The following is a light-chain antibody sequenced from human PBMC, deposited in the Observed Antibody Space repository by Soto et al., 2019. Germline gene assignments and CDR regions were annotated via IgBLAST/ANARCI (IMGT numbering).Light chain of an antibody. V-gene: IGKV3-20*01. CDR1: QTLASSY. CDR2: GAS. J-gene: IGKJ2*01. Sequence: EILLTQSQGTLSLSPGERATLSCRTSQTLASSYLAWYQQKPCQAPSLLIYGASSRATGIPDRFSGSGSETDFSLTISRLEHEDFAEFYWQQYGSAPYTFGQGTNLEI. CDR3: QQYGSAPYT.